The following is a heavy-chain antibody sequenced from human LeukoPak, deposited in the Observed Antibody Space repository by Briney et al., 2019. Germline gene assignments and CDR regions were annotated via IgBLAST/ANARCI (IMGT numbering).Heavy chain of an antibody. CDR1: GGSTSSGGYS. J-gene: IGHJ4*02. D-gene: IGHD3-9*01. V-gene: IGHV4-30-2*01. CDR3: ARGLSYYDILAAGTAPTYFDY. Sequence: PSETLSLTCAVSGGSTSSGGYSWGSIRHPPGKGLEWIGYIYLRGSTSYNPSLKSRVTISVDRYKHHFSLKLSSVTAADTAVYYCARGLSYYDILAAGTAPTYFDYWGQGSLVTVSS. CDR2: IYLRGST.